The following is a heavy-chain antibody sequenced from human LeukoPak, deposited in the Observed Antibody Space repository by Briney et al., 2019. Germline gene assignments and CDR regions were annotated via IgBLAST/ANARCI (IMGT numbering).Heavy chain of an antibody. CDR3: ARVSRWVRGAWYYYGMDV. CDR2: IYTSGST. Sequence: PSETLSLTCTVSGGSISSYYWSWIRQPAGKGLEWIGRIYTSGSTNYNPSLKSRVTMSVDTSKNQFSLKLSSVTAADTAVYYCARVSRWVRGAWYYYGMDVWGRGTTVTVSS. J-gene: IGHJ6*02. D-gene: IGHD3-10*01. CDR1: GGSISSYY. V-gene: IGHV4-4*07.